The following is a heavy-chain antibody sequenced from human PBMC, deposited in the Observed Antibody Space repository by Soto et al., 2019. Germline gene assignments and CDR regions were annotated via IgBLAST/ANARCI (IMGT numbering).Heavy chain of an antibody. CDR2: LLYRGTA. Sequence: QVQLQESGPRLVKPSETLSLTCSVSDSSMSPYYWTWFRQAPGKGLEWIGHLLYRGTATYNPALQGRVTSSLDTSKKQVSMQLSSVIAADTAVYYCAREKDFILGGYAFGYWGQGTLVSVSS. D-gene: IGHD1-26*01. CDR1: DSSMSPYY. V-gene: IGHV4-59*01. CDR3: AREKDFILGGYAFGY. J-gene: IGHJ3*01.